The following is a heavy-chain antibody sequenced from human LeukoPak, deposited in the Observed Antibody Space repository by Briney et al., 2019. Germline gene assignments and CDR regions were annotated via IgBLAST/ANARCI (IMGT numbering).Heavy chain of an antibody. D-gene: IGHD3-3*01. Sequence: PSETLSLTCTVSGGSISSYYWSWIRQPPGKGLEWVGYTYTSGSTNYNTSLKRRVTISVDTSKHQFSLKLSSVTAADTAVYYCARGIFGVVISHYYYYMDVWGKGTTVTVSS. V-gene: IGHV4-4*09. CDR1: GGSISSYY. J-gene: IGHJ6*03. CDR3: ARGIFGVVISHYYYYMDV. CDR2: TYTSGST.